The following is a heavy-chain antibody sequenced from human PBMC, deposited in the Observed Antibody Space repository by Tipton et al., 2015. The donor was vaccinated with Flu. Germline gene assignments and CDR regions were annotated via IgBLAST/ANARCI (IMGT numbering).Heavy chain of an antibody. CDR3: ARDQQWLVDYYGMDV. J-gene: IGHJ6*02. CDR1: GFTFSSYW. D-gene: IGHD6-19*01. V-gene: IGHV3-7*01. CDR2: IKQDGSEK. Sequence: SLRLSCAASGFTFSSYWMSWVRQAPGKGLEWVANIKQDGSEKYYVDSVKGRFTISRDNAKNSLYLQMNSLRAEDTAVYYCARDQQWLVDYYGMDVWGQGTTVTVPS.